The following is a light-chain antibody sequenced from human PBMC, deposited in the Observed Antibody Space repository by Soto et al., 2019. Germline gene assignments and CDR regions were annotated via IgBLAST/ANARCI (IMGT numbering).Light chain of an antibody. CDR3: AAWDDSLSGVV. CDR2: EGS. V-gene: IGLV2-14*02. J-gene: IGLJ2*01. CDR1: SSDVGSYNL. Sequence: QSVLTQPASVSGSPGQSITISCTGTSSDVGSYNLVSWYQQHPGKAPKLMIYEGSKRPSGVSNRFSGSKSGNTASLAISGLRSEDEADYYCAAWDDSLSGVVFGGGTKLTVL.